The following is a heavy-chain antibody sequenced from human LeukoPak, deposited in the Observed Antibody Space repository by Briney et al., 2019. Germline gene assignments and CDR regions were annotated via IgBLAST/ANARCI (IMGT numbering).Heavy chain of an antibody. J-gene: IGHJ3*02. CDR1: GFTFSSYA. CDR3: AKGVVPAVDDAFDI. Sequence: GGSLRLTCAASGFTFSSYAMSWIRQAPGKGLEWVSAISSSGGSTYYADSVRGGFTISRDNSKNTLYLQMNSLRAEDTAVYYCAKGVVPAVDDAFDIWGQGTMVTVSS. D-gene: IGHD2-2*01. V-gene: IGHV3-23*01. CDR2: ISSSGGST.